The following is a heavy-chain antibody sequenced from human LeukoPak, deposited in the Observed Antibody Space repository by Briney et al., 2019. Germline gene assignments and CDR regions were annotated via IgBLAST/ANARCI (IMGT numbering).Heavy chain of an antibody. J-gene: IGHJ4*02. Sequence: PGGSLRLSCAASGFTFSSYEMNWVRQAPGKGLEWVSYISSSGSTIYYADSVKGRFTISRDNAKNSLYLQMKSLRAEDTAVYYCAADIVVVPAAIGGSFDYWGQGTLVTVSS. D-gene: IGHD2-2*01. V-gene: IGHV3-48*03. CDR2: ISSSGSTI. CDR1: GFTFSSYE. CDR3: AADIVVVPAAIGGSFDY.